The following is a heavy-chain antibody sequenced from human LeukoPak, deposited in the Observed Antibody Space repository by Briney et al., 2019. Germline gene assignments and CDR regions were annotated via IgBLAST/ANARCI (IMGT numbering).Heavy chain of an antibody. D-gene: IGHD4-23*01. CDR3: ARGFGNGAFDI. CDR2: INHSGST. Sequence: SETLSLTCAVSGYSISSGYYWGWIRQPPGKGLEWIGEINHSGSTNYNPSLKSRVTISVDTSKNQFSLKLSSVTAADTAVYYYARGFGNGAFDIWGQGTMVTVSS. CDR1: GYSISSGYY. J-gene: IGHJ3*02. V-gene: IGHV4-38-2*01.